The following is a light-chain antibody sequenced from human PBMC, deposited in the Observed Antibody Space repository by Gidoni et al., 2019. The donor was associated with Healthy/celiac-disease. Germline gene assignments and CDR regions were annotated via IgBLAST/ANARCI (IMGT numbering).Light chain of an antibody. J-gene: IGKJ5*01. Sequence: DIQMTQSPSSLSASGGDRVTITCRASPSISSYLNWYQQKPGKAPKILIYAASSLQSGVPSRFSGSGSGTDFTLTISSLQPEDFATYYCQQSYSTPSTFGQGTRLEIK. CDR3: QQSYSTPST. V-gene: IGKV1-39*01. CDR2: AAS. CDR1: PSISSY.